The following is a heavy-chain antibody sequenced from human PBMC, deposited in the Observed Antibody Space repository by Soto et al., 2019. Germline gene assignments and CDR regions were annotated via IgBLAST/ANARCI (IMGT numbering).Heavy chain of an antibody. Sequence: PGESLKISCKGSGYSFTSYWIGWVRQMPGKGLEWMGIIYPGDSDTRYSPSFQGQVTISADKSISTAYLQWSSLKASDTAMYYCARSPSLITGTTLGRWMDVCGQGTTLTVSS. CDR3: ARSPSLITGTTLGRWMDV. D-gene: IGHD1-7*01. J-gene: IGHJ6*02. CDR1: GYSFTSYW. V-gene: IGHV5-51*01. CDR2: IYPGDSDT.